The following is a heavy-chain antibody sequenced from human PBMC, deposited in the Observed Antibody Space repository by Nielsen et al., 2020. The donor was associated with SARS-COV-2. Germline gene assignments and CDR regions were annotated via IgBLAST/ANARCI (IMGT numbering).Heavy chain of an antibody. CDR2: IYPGDSDT. Sequence: GGSLRLSCNVSGYSFPNSWIAWVRQVPGKGLEWVGIIYPGDSDTRYSPSFQGQVTISADKSISTAYLQWGSLTASDTAMYFCARRGGSRTSWSYYFDYWGQGTLVTVSS. J-gene: IGHJ4*02. CDR3: ARRGGSRTSWSYYFDY. D-gene: IGHD2-15*01. CDR1: GYSFPNSW. V-gene: IGHV5-51*01.